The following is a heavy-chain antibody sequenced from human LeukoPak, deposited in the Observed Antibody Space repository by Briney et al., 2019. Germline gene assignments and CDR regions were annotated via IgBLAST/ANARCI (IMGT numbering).Heavy chain of an antibody. CDR2: INPTGGST. J-gene: IGHJ4*02. D-gene: IGHD6-6*01. CDR1: GYTFPSYF. CDR3: ARTAARRFDY. Sequence: ASVKVSCKASGYTFPSYFMHWVRQAPGQGLEWMGIINPTGGSTTYAQKFQGRVTMTRDTSTSTVYKELSSLRSDDTAVYYCARTAARRFDYWGQGTLVTVSS. V-gene: IGHV1-46*01.